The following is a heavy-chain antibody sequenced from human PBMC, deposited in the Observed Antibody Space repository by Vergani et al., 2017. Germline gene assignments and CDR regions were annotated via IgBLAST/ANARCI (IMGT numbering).Heavy chain of an antibody. D-gene: IGHD3-10*01. Sequence: QVQLVQSGAEVKKPGASVRVSCKASGYTFTDYYVHRVRQAPGEGLQWMGWINPNSGDTNYAQRFQGRVTMTGDTSISTAYRNLSRLASDDTAVYYGASDWYRDSGSYSLDHWGQGTLVTVSS. CDR1: GYTFTDYY. J-gene: IGHJ1*01. V-gene: IGHV1-2*02. CDR3: ASDWYRDSGSYSLDH. CDR2: INPNSGDT.